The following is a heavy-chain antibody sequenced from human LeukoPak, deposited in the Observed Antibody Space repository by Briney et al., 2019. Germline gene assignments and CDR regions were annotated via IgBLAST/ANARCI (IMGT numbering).Heavy chain of an antibody. J-gene: IGHJ4*02. CDR1: GFTFSSYG. CDR2: ISYDGSNK. V-gene: IGHV3-30*18. CDR3: AKDRTALYYYDSSAYDY. Sequence: GGSLRLSCAASGFTFSSYGMHWVRQAPGKGLEWVAVISYDGSNKYYADSVKGRFTISRDNSKNTLYLQMNSLRAEDTAVYYCAKDRTALYYYDSSAYDYWAREPWSPSPQ. D-gene: IGHD3-22*01.